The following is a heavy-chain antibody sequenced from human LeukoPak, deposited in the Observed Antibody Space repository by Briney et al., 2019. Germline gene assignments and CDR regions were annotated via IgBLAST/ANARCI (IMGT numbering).Heavy chain of an antibody. Sequence: PGGSLRLSCAASGFTLSSYGMHWVCQAPGKGLEWVAVISYDGGNKYYADSVKGRFTITRDNSKNTLYLQMNSLRAEDTAVYYCAKDWFGRDYYYGMDVWGQGTTVTVSS. CDR1: GFTLSSYG. D-gene: IGHD3-10*01. CDR3: AKDWFGRDYYYGMDV. J-gene: IGHJ6*02. CDR2: ISYDGGNK. V-gene: IGHV3-30*18.